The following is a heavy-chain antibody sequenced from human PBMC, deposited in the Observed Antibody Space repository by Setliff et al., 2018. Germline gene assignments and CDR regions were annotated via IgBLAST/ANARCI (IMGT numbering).Heavy chain of an antibody. CDR1: GFSLSTSGMC. Sequence: SGPTLVNPTQTLTLTCTFSGFSLSTSGMCVSWIRQPPGKALGWLARIDWDDDKYYSTSLKTRLTISKDTSKHQVGLTMTNMDPVDTATYHCARAPGIAAPYYGMDVWGQGTTVTVS. CDR3: ARAPGIAAPYYGMDV. J-gene: IGHJ6*02. V-gene: IGHV2-70*11. CDR2: IDWDDDK. D-gene: IGHD6-13*01.